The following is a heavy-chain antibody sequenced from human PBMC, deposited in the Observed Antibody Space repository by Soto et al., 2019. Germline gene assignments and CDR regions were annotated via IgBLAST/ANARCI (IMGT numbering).Heavy chain of an antibody. Sequence: EVQLVESGGGLVQPGGSLRLTCAASGFTLSGYWMSWVRQAPGKGLEWVANVKQDGSNKYYVDSVKGRFTISRDNAKNLLSLQMNSLRVEDTAVYYWARGGGNFDQWGQGTLVTVSS. J-gene: IGHJ4*02. CDR2: VKQDGSNK. V-gene: IGHV3-7*04. CDR1: GFTLSGYW. CDR3: ARGGGNFDQ. D-gene: IGHD3-16*01.